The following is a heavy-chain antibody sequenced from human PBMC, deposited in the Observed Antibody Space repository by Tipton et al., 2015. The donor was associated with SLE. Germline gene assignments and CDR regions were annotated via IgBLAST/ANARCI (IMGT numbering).Heavy chain of an antibody. V-gene: IGHV4-59*01. Sequence: TLSLTCTVSNGSISSYYWSWIRQPPGKGLEWIGYIYYSGRTNNNPSLQSRVTISVDTSKNQLSLKMRSVTAADTAVYYCARGRVPNPWGQGTLVTVST. J-gene: IGHJ5*02. CDR3: ARGRVPNP. CDR1: NGSISSYY. CDR2: IYYSGRT.